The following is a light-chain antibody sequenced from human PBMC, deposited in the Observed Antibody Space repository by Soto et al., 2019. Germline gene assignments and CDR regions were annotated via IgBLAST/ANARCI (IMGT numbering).Light chain of an antibody. CDR2: GAS. V-gene: IGKV3-20*01. CDR1: QSVSSSY. CDR3: QQYVASPLT. J-gene: IGKJ4*01. Sequence: EIVMTQSPGTLSLSPGERATLSCRASQSVSSSYLAWYQQKPGQAPRLLIYGASSRATGIPDRFSGSGSGTVFTLTISRLEREGFAVYCCQQYVASPLTFGGGTKGEIK.